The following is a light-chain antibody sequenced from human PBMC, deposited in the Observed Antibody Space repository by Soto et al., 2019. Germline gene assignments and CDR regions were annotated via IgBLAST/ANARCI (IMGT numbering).Light chain of an antibody. V-gene: IGLV6-57*02. J-gene: IGLJ2*01. CDR3: QSYDTNSVV. Sequence: NFMLTQPHSVSGSPGKTVTISCTGSSGSITSNYVQWYQQRQGSAPIIVIYEDDQRPSGVPDRFSCSIDRSSNSASLTISGLKTEDEADYYCQSYDTNSVVFGGGTKLTVL. CDR1: SGSITSNY. CDR2: EDD.